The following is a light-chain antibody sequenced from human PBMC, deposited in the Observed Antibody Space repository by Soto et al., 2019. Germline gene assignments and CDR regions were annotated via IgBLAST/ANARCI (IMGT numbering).Light chain of an antibody. CDR2: DAS. Sequence: DIQMTQSPSSLSASVGDRVTITCQATQDISNLLNWFQQKPGKAPKLLIYDASNLETGVPSRFSGSGSGTDFTFTISSLKHEDMATYYCKKYENLTITFGKGTRLEIK. J-gene: IGKJ5*01. CDR3: KKYENLTIT. CDR1: QDISNL. V-gene: IGKV1-33*01.